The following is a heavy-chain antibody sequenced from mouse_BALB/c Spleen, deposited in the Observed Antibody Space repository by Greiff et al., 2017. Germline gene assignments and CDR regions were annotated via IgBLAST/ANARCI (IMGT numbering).Heavy chain of an antibody. D-gene: IGHD2-14*01. V-gene: IGHV5-17*02. J-gene: IGHJ4*01. CDR1: GFTFSSFG. Sequence: EVQLVESGGGLVQPGGSRKLSCAASGFTFSSFGMHWVRQAPEKGLEWVAYISSGSSTIYYADTVKGRFTISRDNPKNTLFLQMTSLRSEDTAMYYCARGDRYGGAMDYWGQGTSVTVSS. CDR3: ARGDRYGGAMDY. CDR2: ISSGSSTI.